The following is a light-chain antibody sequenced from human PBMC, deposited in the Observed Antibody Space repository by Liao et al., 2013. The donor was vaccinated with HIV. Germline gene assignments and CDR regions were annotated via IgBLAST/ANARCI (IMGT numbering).Light chain of an antibody. J-gene: IGLJ2*01. CDR1: KLGNKY. V-gene: IGLV3-1*01. CDR2: QDT. Sequence: SYVLTQPPSVPVAPGKTASITCFGDKLGNKYASWYQQKPGQSPVLVIYQDTKRPSGIPERFSGSNSGNTATLTISGTQAMDEADYYCQAWDNSTVVFGGGTKLTVL. CDR3: QAWDNSTVV.